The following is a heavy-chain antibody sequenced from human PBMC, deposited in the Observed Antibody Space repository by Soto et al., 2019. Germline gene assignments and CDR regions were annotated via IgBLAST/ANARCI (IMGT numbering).Heavy chain of an antibody. Sequence: QVQLQESGPGLVKPSGTLSLTCAVSGGSISSSNWWSWVSQPPGKGLEWIGEIYHSGSTKYNPSLKSRFTISVDKSKSQFSLKLSSVTAADTAVYYCARIAVAGTRFDYLGQGTLFTVSS. J-gene: IGHJ4*02. CDR3: ARIAVAGTRFDY. CDR1: GGSISSSNW. CDR2: IYHSGST. D-gene: IGHD6-19*01. V-gene: IGHV4-4*02.